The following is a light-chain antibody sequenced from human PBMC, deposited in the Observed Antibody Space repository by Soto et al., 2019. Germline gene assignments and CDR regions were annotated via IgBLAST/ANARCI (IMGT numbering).Light chain of an antibody. CDR3: QQSYSTPPGWT. CDR1: QSISSY. J-gene: IGKJ1*01. V-gene: IGKV1-39*01. CDR2: AAS. Sequence: DIQMTQSPSSLSASVGDRVTITCRASQSISSYLNWYQQKPGKAPKLLIYAASSLQSGVPSRFSGSGSGTDFTLTISSLQPEDWATYYCQQSYSTPPGWTFGQGTKVDIK.